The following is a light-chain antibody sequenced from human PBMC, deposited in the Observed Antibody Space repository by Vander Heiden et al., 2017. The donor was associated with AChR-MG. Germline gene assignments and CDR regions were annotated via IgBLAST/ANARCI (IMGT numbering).Light chain of an antibody. J-gene: IGKJ2*01. V-gene: IGKV3-11*01. CDR3: QQRSNGLLMYT. CDR2: DAS. Sequence: EIVLTQSPATLSLSPGERATLSCRASQSVSSYLAWYQQKPGQAPRLLIYDASNRATGIPARFSGSGSGTDFTLTISSLEPEDFAVYYCQQRSNGLLMYTFGQGTKLEIK. CDR1: QSVSSY.